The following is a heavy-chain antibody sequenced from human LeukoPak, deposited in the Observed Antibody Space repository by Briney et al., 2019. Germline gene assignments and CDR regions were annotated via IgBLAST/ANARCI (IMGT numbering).Heavy chain of an antibody. CDR2: ISSSSTTM. D-gene: IGHD3-16*02. CDR1: GFTFSNYN. V-gene: IGHV3-48*01. J-gene: IGHJ4*02. CDR3: AKLSGHRLPSGVLGY. Sequence: GGSLRLSCAASGFTFSNYNMNWVRQAPGKGLEWVSYISSSSTTMYYADSVKGRFTISRDNAKNSLYLQMNSLRAEDTAVYYCAKLSGHRLPSGVLGYWGQGTLVTVSS.